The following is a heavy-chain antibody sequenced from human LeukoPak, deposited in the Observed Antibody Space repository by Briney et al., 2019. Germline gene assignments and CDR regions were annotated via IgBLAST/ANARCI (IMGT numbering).Heavy chain of an antibody. CDR2: INPNSGGT. V-gene: IGHV1-2*02. CDR3: ARSDPITMIVVDGAFDI. CDR1: GYTFTGYY. D-gene: IGHD3-22*01. Sequence: ASVKVSCKASGYTFTGYYMHWVRQAPGQGLEWMGWINPNSGGTNYAQKFQGRVTMTRDTSISTAYMELSRLRSDDTAVYYCARSDPITMIVVDGAFDIWDQGTMVTVSS. J-gene: IGHJ3*02.